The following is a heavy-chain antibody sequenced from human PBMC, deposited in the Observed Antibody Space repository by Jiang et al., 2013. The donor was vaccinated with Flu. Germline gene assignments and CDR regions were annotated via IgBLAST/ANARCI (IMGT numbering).Heavy chain of an antibody. CDR1: GYTFTSYG. D-gene: IGHD1-1*01. V-gene: IGHV1-18*01. Sequence: SVKVSCKASGYTFTSYGISWVRQAPGQGLEWMGWISAFNGDTNSAQRLQDRVTMTTETSTNTAYMELRNLRSDDTAVYYCARGPRAPQYPASLQRLDSWGQGTLVTVSS. CDR2: ISAFNGDT. J-gene: IGHJ5*01. CDR3: ARGPRAPQYPASLQRLDS.